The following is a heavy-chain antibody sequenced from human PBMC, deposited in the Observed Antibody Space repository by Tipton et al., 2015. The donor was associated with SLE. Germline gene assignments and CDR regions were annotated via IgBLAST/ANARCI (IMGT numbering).Heavy chain of an antibody. D-gene: IGHD6-6*01. J-gene: IGHJ6*02. CDR2: INQSGNT. V-gene: IGHV4-34*01. Sequence: TLSLTCAVYGGSFSGHHWTWIRQPPGKGLEWIGEINQSGNTDYKSSLKSRVTISVDTSKNQFSLKLTSVTAADTAVYYCARLYSSSSHYYYYGMDVWGQGTTVTVSS. CDR1: GGSFSGHH. CDR3: ARLYSSSSHYYYYGMDV.